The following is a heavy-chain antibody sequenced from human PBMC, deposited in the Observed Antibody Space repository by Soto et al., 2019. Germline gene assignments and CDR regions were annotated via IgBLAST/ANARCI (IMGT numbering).Heavy chain of an antibody. D-gene: IGHD1-26*01. V-gene: IGHV4-34*01. Sequence: QVQLQQWGAGLLKPSETLSLTCAVNSESLSGYYWSWIRQSPGKGLEWIGESDGSGNTNYSPSLWSRVVMSVDESKTHFSLSLTSVSVADTAAYYCVGARGRLVGFDFWGQGNLVTVSS. CDR1: SESLSGYY. CDR2: SDGSGNT. CDR3: VGARGRLVGFDF. J-gene: IGHJ4*02.